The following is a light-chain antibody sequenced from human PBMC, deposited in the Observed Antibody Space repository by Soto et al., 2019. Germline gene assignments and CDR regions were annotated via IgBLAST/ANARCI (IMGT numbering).Light chain of an antibody. CDR1: KNDIGVYDF. J-gene: IGLJ1*01. CDR3: KSYAGSNTYG. Sequence: QSALTQPPSASGSPGQSVTISCTGTKNDIGVYDFVSWYQHHPGKAPRLIIYEVVQRPSGVPDRFSGSKSGNTASLTVSGPQAADEADYFCKSYAGSNTYGFGSGTKLTVL. V-gene: IGLV2-8*01. CDR2: EVV.